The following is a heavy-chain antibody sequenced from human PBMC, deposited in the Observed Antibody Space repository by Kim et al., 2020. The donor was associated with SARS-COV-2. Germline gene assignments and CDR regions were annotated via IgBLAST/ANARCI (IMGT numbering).Heavy chain of an antibody. D-gene: IGHD2-15*01. CDR3: ARVGTVVGSYYFDY. J-gene: IGHJ4*02. Sequence: NPTLKSRVTISVDKSKSQFSLKLSSVTAADTAVYYCARVGTVVGSYYFDYWGQGTLVTVSS. V-gene: IGHV4-4*02.